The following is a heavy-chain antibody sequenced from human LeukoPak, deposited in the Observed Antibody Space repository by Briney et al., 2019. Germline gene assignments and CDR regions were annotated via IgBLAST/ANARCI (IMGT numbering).Heavy chain of an antibody. V-gene: IGHV3-74*01. CDR1: GNYW. D-gene: IGHD2/OR15-2a*01. Sequence: GGSLRLSCAASGNYWMHWVRQVPGKGLVWVSHINSDGSWTSYADSMKGRFTISKDNAKNTVYLQMNSLRAEDTAAYYCVSFYETYWGRGTLVTVSS. CDR3: VSFYETY. J-gene: IGHJ4*02. CDR2: INSDGSWT.